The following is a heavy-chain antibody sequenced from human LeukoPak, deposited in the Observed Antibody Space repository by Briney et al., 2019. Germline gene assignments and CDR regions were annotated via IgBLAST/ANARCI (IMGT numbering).Heavy chain of an antibody. J-gene: IGHJ5*02. V-gene: IGHV1-8*01. D-gene: IGHD6-19*01. CDR2: MNPNSGNT. CDR3: ARGHQFGYSSGWPPRNWFDP. Sequence: ASVKVSCKASGYTFTSYDINWVRQATGQGLEWMGWMNPNSGNTGYAQKFQGRVTMTRNTSISTAYMELSSLRSEDTAVYYCARGHQFGYSSGWPPRNWFDPWGQGTLVTVSS. CDR1: GYTFTSYD.